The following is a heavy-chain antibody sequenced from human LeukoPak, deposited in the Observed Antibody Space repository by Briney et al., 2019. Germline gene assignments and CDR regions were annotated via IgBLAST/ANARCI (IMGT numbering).Heavy chain of an antibody. V-gene: IGHV3-23*01. D-gene: IGHD3-3*01. CDR1: GFTFSSYA. J-gene: IGHJ4*02. CDR3: ARNSYYDFWSGYPTY. CDR2: ISGSGGST. Sequence: GGSLRLSCAASGFTFSSYAMSWVRQAPGKGLEWVSAISGSGGSTYYADSVKGRFTISRDNSKNTLYLQMNSLRAEDTAVYYCARNSYYDFWSGYPTYWGQGTLVTVSS.